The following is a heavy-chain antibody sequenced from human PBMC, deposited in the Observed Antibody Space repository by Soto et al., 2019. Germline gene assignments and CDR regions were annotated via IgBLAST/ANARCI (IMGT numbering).Heavy chain of an antibody. CDR1: GGSISSGGYY. D-gene: IGHD2-15*01. J-gene: IGHJ4*02. CDR2: IYYSGST. V-gene: IGHV4-31*03. CDR3: ATMGTPATGLYYFDD. Sequence: PSETLSLTCTVSGGSISSGGYYWSWIRQHPGKGLEWIGYIYYSGSTYYNPSLKSRVTISVDTSKNQFSLKLSSVTAADTAVYYCATMGTPATGLYYFDDRGQRTLVTVSS.